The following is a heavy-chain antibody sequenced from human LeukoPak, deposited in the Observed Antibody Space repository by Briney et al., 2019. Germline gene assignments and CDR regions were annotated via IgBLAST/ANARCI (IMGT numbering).Heavy chain of an antibody. CDR1: GFTFSTYT. D-gene: IGHD3-22*01. CDR3: ARDERGSGDL. V-gene: IGHV3-48*01. CDR2: ITSSSSTI. J-gene: IGHJ4*02. Sequence: GGSLRLSCAASGFTFSTYTMNWARQAPGKGLEWVSYITSSSSTIYYADSVKGRFTISRDNAKNSLYLQMNSLRAEDTAVYYCARDERGSGDLWGQGTLATVSS.